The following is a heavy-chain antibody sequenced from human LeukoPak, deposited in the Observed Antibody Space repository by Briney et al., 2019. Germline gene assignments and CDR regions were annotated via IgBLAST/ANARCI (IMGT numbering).Heavy chain of an antibody. J-gene: IGHJ4*02. CDR1: GFTFSFYW. D-gene: IGHD7-27*01. Sequence: GGSLRLSCAASGFTFSFYWMTWVRQAPGKGLEWVANIRPDGSEKYYVDSVKGRFTVSRDNAKNSLYLQMDSLRAEDTAVCARGAAGAYWGQGTLVTVSS. V-gene: IGHV3-7*02. CDR3: GAAGAY. CDR2: IRPDGSEK.